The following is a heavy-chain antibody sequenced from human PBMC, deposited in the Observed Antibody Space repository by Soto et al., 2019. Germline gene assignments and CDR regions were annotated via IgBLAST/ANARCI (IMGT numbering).Heavy chain of an antibody. J-gene: IGHJ4*02. CDR3: ARDWGGLGY. V-gene: IGHV3-7*03. CDR2: IIKDGSEK. D-gene: IGHD3-10*01. CDR1: GFTFSNYW. Sequence: GGSLRLSCAASGFTFSNYWMTWVRQAPGKGLEWMANIIKDGSEKSYVDSVKGRFTISRDNAKNSLYLEMNSLRVEDTAMYYCARDWGGLGYWGQGTLVTVSS.